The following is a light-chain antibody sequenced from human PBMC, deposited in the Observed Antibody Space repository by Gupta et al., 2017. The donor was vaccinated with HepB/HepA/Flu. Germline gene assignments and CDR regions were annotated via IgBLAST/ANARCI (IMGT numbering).Light chain of an antibody. CDR2: KAS. V-gene: IGKV1-5*03. J-gene: IGKJ1*01. CDR3: QQYNDYSRT. Sequence: DIQMTQSPSTLSASVGDRVAITCRASQSISTWLAWYQQKPGKAPKLLIYKASYLESGVPLRFSGYGSGTEFTLTINSLQPDDFATYYCQQYNDYSRTFGQGTKVEIK. CDR1: QSISTW.